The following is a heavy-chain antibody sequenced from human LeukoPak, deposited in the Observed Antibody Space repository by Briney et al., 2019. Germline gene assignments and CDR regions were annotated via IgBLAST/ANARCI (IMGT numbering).Heavy chain of an antibody. V-gene: IGHV1-2*02. CDR2: INPNSGDT. D-gene: IGHD2-8*01. CDR1: GYTFTDYY. J-gene: IGHJ5*02. Sequence: ASVKVSCKASGYTFTDYYIHWVRQAPGQGLEWMGWINPNSGDTNYAQNFQDRVTLTRDTSISTAYMELTNLRSDDTAVYYCARPNGAYYNWFDPWGQGTLVTVSS. CDR3: ARPNGAYYNWFDP.